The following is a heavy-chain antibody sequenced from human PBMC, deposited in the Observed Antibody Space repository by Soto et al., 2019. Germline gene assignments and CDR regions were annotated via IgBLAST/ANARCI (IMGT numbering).Heavy chain of an antibody. CDR1: GGSSSRGGYY. CDR3: ARDSGDSSGYGFDP. D-gene: IGHD3-22*01. V-gene: IGHV4-31*03. Sequence: PSGTLSLTCTVSGGSSSRGGYYWSWIRQHPGKGLEWIGYIYYSGSTYYNPSLKSRVTISVDTSKNQFSLKLSSVTAADTAVYYCARDSGDSSGYGFDPWGQGTLVTVSS. J-gene: IGHJ5*02. CDR2: IYYSGST.